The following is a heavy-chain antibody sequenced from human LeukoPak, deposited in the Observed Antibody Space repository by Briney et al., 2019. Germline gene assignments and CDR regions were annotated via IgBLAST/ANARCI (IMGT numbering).Heavy chain of an antibody. V-gene: IGHV4-59*01. D-gene: IGHD3-10*01. CDR2: IYYSGST. Sequence: SETLSLTCTVSGGSISSYYWSWIRQPPGKGLEWIGYIYYSGSTNYNPSLKSRVTISVDTSKNQFSLKLSSVTAADTAVYYCAKSLRRFGELYPYYYYMDVWGKGTTVTVSS. J-gene: IGHJ6*03. CDR1: GGSISSYY. CDR3: AKSLRRFGELYPYYYYMDV.